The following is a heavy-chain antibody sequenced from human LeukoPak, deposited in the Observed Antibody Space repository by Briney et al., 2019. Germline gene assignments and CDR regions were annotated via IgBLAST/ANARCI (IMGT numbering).Heavy chain of an antibody. CDR3: AKEGSSWSYYFDY. CDR2: ISGSGGST. CDR1: GFTFSSYA. J-gene: IGHJ4*02. V-gene: IGHV3-23*01. D-gene: IGHD6-13*01. Sequence: GGSLRLSCAASGFTFSSYAMSWVRQAPGKGLEWVSAISGSGGSTYYADSVKGRFTTSRDNSKNTLYLQMNSPRAEDTAVYYCAKEGSSWSYYFDYWGQGTLVTVSS.